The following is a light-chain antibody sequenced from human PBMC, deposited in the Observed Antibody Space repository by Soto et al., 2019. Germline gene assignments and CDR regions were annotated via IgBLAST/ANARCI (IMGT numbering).Light chain of an antibody. CDR3: QQYSDNWT. V-gene: IGKV1-5*03. CDR2: KAS. J-gene: IGKJ1*01. Sequence: DIQMTQSPSTLSASVGDRVTITCRASQSISSWLAWYQQKPGTAPKLLIYKASTLQSGVPSRFSGSGSGTEFTLTISSLQPDGFATYYCQQYSDNWTFGQGTKV. CDR1: QSISSW.